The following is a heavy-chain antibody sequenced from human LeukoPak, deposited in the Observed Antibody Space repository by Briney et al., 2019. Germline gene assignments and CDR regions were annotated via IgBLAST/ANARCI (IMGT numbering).Heavy chain of an antibody. CDR1: GGSISSGEYY. CDR3: ATRDVTPGTNGYNFAY. V-gene: IGHV4-61*03. J-gene: IGHJ4*02. CDR2: ISYRGSN. D-gene: IGHD5-24*01. Sequence: SETLSLTCTVPGGSISSGEYYWSWIRQPPGKGLDWIGYISYRGSNNYNPSLKGRVTISVDKSKNHYSLTQSSVIAADTAVYYCATRDVTPGTNGYNFAYWGQGTLVTVSS.